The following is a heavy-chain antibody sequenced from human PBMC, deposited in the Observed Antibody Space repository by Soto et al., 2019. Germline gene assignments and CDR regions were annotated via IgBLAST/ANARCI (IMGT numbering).Heavy chain of an antibody. J-gene: IGHJ4*02. D-gene: IGHD6-6*01. CDR2: ISDSADST. V-gene: IGHV3-23*01. CDR1: GFTFSNYA. Sequence: GGSLRLSCAASGFTFSNYAMTWVRQAPGKGLEWVSTISDSADSTYYADSVKGRFTISRDNSKNTLYLQMNSLRAEDTALYYCAKAPASTIAARRPFDYWGQGNMVTVYS. CDR3: AKAPASTIAARRPFDY.